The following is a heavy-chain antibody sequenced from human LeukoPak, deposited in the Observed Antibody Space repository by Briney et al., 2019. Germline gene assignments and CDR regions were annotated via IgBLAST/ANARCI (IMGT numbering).Heavy chain of an antibody. J-gene: IGHJ4*02. CDR3: ARVMVFYRNGLSLFDY. Sequence: GASVKVSCKASGYTFTGYYMHWVRPAPGQGLEWMGWINPNSGGTNYAQNFQGRVTMTRDTSISTAYMELSRLRSDDTAVFYCARVMVFYRNGLSLFDYWGQGTLVTVSS. CDR2: INPNSGGT. CDR1: GYTFTGYY. D-gene: IGHD5-24*01. V-gene: IGHV1-2*02.